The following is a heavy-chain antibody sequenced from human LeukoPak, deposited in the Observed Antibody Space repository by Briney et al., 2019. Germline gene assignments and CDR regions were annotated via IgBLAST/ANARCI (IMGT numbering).Heavy chain of an antibody. D-gene: IGHD5-18*01. CDR2: IYYSGST. V-gene: IGHV4-59*08. CDR1: GGSISSYY. CDR3: ARQPRGYSYGYRGFDP. Sequence: SETLSLTCTVSGGSISSYYWSWIRQPPGKGLEWIGYIYYSGSTNYNPSLKSRVTISVDTSKNQFSLKLSSVTAADTAVYYCARQPRGYSYGYRGFDPWGQGTLVTVSS. J-gene: IGHJ5*02.